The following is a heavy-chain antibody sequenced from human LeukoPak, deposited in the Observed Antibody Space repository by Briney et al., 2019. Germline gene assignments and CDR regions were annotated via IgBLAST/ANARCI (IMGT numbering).Heavy chain of an antibody. CDR1: GGPISNYY. D-gene: IGHD6-13*01. Sequence: SETLSLTCTVSGGPISNYYWSWIRQPPGKGQEWIGYIYYSGTTNYNPSLKSRVTISVDTSKNQFSLKLNSVTAADTAVYYCARGVYIAAAQYGYWGQGTLVTVSS. V-gene: IGHV4-59*01. J-gene: IGHJ4*02. CDR2: IYYSGTT. CDR3: ARGVYIAAAQYGY.